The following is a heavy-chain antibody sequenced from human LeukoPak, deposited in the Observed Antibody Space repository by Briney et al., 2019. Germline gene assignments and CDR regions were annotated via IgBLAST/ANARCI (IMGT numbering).Heavy chain of an antibody. CDR3: ARNLGPLRGNWFDP. Sequence: SETLSLTCTVSGGSITSSYWSWIRQPPGKGLEWIGYIYYSGGTSYNPSLRSRVTMSVDTSKKQFSLKLNSVTAADTAVYFCARNLGPLRGNWFDPWGQGTLVTVSS. D-gene: IGHD3-16*01. V-gene: IGHV4-59*08. CDR1: GGSITSSY. J-gene: IGHJ5*02. CDR2: IYYSGGT.